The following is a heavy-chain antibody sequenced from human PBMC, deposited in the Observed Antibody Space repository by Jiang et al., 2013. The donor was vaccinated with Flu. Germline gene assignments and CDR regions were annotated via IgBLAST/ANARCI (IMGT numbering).Heavy chain of an antibody. J-gene: IGHJ1*01. D-gene: IGHD3-22*01. Sequence: VQLLESGGGLVHPGGSLRLSCAASGLTFSNFAMSWVRQTPQKGLECVSGITGSGGSTYYADSVKGRFTISKDNSKNTLSLQMNSLTVDDTAIYFCDEKLGDYYDSAAQHWGQGTLVTVSS. CDR2: ITGSGGST. CDR3: DEKLGDYYDSAAQH. V-gene: IGHV3-23*01. CDR1: GLTFSNFA.